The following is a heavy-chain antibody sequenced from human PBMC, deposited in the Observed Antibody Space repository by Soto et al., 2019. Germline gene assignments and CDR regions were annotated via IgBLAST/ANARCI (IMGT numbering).Heavy chain of an antibody. D-gene: IGHD3-10*01. CDR3: ARDFFGAYGGY. J-gene: IGHJ4*02. V-gene: IGHV3-66*01. Sequence: EVQLVESGGGLVQPGGSLRLSCAASGFTVCTNYMSWVRQAPGKGLEWVSVIYSAGSTSYADSVKGRFTISRDNSKNTLYLQMNSLRADDTGVYYCARDFFGAYGGYWGQGTLVTVSS. CDR2: IYSAGST. CDR1: GFTVCTNY.